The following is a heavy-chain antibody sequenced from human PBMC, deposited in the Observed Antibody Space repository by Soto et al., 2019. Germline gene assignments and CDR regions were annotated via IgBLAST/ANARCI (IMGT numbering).Heavy chain of an antibody. D-gene: IGHD1-7*01. J-gene: IGHJ4*02. CDR2: IKSKTDGGTT. CDR1: GFTFSNAW. Sequence: GGSLRLSCAASGFTFSNAWMSWVRQAPGKGLEWVGRIKSKTDGGTTDYAAPVKGRFTISRDDSKNTLYLQMNSLKTEDTAVYYCTTDNWNYSHTFDYWGQGTLVTVSS. CDR3: TTDNWNYSHTFDY. V-gene: IGHV3-15*01.